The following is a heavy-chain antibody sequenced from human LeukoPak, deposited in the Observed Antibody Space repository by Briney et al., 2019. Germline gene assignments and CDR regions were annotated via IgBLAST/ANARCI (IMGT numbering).Heavy chain of an antibody. CDR2: ISSSSNYI. Sequence: GGSLRLSCAASGFTFSDYSMNWVRQAPGKGLEWVSSISSSSNYIYYADSVKGRFTISRDNAKNSLYLQMNSLRAEDTAVYYCARELKQYSSGWYYFDYWGQGTLVTVSS. J-gene: IGHJ4*02. CDR3: ARELKQYSSGWYYFDY. D-gene: IGHD6-19*01. V-gene: IGHV3-21*01. CDR1: GFTFSDYS.